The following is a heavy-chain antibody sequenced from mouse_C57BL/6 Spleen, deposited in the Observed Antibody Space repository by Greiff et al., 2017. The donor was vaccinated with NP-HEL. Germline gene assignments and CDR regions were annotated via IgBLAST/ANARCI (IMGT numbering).Heavy chain of an antibody. J-gene: IGHJ3*01. Sequence: VQLQQPGAELVKPGASVKMSCKASGYTFTSYWITWVKQRPGQGLEWIGDIYPGSGSTNYNEKFKSKATLTVDTSSSTAYMQLSSLTSEDSAVYYCARWDYYGSSPVAYWGQGTLVTVSA. D-gene: IGHD1-1*01. V-gene: IGHV1-55*01. CDR3: ARWDYYGSSPVAY. CDR2: IYPGSGST. CDR1: GYTFTSYW.